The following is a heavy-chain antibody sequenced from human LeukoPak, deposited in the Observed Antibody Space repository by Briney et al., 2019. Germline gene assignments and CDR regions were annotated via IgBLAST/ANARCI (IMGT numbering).Heavy chain of an antibody. CDR3: ATNYYDSSGYYSIDY. D-gene: IGHD3-22*01. Sequence: GASVKVSCRASGYTFTRYGISWVRQAPGQGLEWMGWINTYNGNTDYPQKLQGRVTMTTDTSTSTAYMELRSLRSDDTALYYCATNYYDSSGYYSIDYWGQGTLVTVSS. J-gene: IGHJ4*02. V-gene: IGHV1-18*01. CDR2: INTYNGNT. CDR1: GYTFTRYG.